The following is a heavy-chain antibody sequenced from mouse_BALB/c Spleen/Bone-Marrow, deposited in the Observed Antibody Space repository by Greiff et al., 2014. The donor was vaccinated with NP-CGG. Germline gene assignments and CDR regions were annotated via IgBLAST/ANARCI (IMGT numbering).Heavy chain of an antibody. CDR2: IYPGTGSN. CDR3: ARTSNPAMDY. J-gene: IGHJ4*01. V-gene: IGHV1S132*01. Sequence: LQQSGAELVRPGASVKLSCKTSGFIFTSYWIHWIKQRSGQGLEWIARIYPGTGSNYYNEKFKGKATLTADKSSSTAYMQLSSLKSEDSAVYFCARTSNPAMDYWGQGTSVTVSS. D-gene: IGHD2-5*01. CDR1: GFIFTSYW.